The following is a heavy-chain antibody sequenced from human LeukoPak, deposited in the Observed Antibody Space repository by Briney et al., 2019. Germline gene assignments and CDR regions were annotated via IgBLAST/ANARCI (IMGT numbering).Heavy chain of an antibody. J-gene: IGHJ6*02. CDR1: GASISSGSYY. D-gene: IGHD6-13*01. Sequence: SQTLSLTCTVSGASISSGSYYWSWLRQPAGTGLEWIGRIYTSGSTNYNPSLKSRVTISVDTSKNQFSLKLSSVTAADTAVYYCARSGIAAAGYYYYGLDVWGQGTTVTVSS. CDR2: IYTSGST. V-gene: IGHV4-61*02. CDR3: ARSGIAAAGYYYYGLDV.